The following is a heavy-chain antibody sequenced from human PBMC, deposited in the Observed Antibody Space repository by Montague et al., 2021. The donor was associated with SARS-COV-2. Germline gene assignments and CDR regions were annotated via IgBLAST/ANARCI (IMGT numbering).Heavy chain of an antibody. CDR1: GFTFSSYE. Sequence: SLRLSCVAYGFTFSSYEMNWVRQAPGKGLEWVSYISSSGSTIYYXDSXKGRFTISRDNAKNSLYLQMNSLRAEDTAVYYCARDIAVAGTSFDYWGQGTLVTVSS. J-gene: IGHJ4*02. V-gene: IGHV3-48*03. CDR2: ISSSGSTI. CDR3: ARDIAVAGTSFDY. D-gene: IGHD6-19*01.